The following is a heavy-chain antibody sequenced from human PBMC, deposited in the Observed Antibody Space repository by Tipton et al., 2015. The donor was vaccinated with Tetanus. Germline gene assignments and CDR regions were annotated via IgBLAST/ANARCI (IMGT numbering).Heavy chain of an antibody. V-gene: IGHV4-31*03. CDR3: ARSGYFYDNHVDP. Sequence: TLSLTCIVSGGSISSGGFFLCLVRQHPRKGLGWIGYIYDSGSIYYNPSLKSRVSISIDTSNNQFSQKRSSVTAADTAVYYCARSGYFYDNHVDPWGQGTLVTVSS. CDR2: IYDSGSI. CDR1: GGSISSGGFF. J-gene: IGHJ5*02. D-gene: IGHD5-12*01.